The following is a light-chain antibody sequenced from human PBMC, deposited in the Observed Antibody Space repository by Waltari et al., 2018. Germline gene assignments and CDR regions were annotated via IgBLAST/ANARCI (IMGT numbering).Light chain of an antibody. CDR2: DAS. J-gene: IGKJ2*01. Sequence: EVVLTQSPANLSLSAGERATLSCRASQNIGTYLVWYPQKPGQAPRLLISDASRRAAGIPSRFSASGSGTDFTLTISSLEPEDFAVYYCQQRSNWYTFGQGTKLEIK. CDR3: QQRSNWYT. CDR1: QNIGTY. V-gene: IGKV3-11*01.